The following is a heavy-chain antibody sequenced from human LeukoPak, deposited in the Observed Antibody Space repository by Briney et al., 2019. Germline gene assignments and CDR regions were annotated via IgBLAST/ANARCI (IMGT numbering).Heavy chain of an antibody. CDR1: TFTSSTYS. CDR2: ISSRSSHI. J-gene: IGHJ4*02. V-gene: IGHV3-21*01. D-gene: IGHD4-23*01. CDR3: ARGGLGNFD. Sequence: GGSLTLSCPPSTFTSSTYSMKWVRHAAGEGLEWVSSISSRSSHIMYADSVEGRFTLSRDHATNSMYMQAVRVRTEDTYVYYCARGGLGNFDWGQGNLVTVSS.